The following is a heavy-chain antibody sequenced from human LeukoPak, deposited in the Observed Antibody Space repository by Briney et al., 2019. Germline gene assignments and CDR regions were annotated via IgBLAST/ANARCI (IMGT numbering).Heavy chain of an antibody. CDR2: IHSSGYT. D-gene: IGHD1-26*01. CDR3: TKRQGPTSGSYDYFDP. Sequence: SETLSLTCTVSGGSISGNYWSWIRQPPGQGLEWIAYIHSSGYTNYNPSLKSRVTISGDTSNNQFSLKVTSVTAADTAMYYCTKRQGPTSGSYDYFDPWGQGALVTVSS. J-gene: IGHJ5*02. V-gene: IGHV4-4*09. CDR1: GGSISGNY.